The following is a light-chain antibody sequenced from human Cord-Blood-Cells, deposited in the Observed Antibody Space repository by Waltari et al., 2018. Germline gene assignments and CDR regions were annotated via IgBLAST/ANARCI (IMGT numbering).Light chain of an antibody. Sequence: QSALTQPASVPGSPGQSIPIPCTGTSRDVGGYKYVSLYQQHPGQAPKLMIYDVINRPSGVSNRFSGSKSGNTASLTISGLQAEDEADYYCSSYTSSRYVFGTGTKVTVL. CDR2: DVI. CDR3: SSYTSSRYV. CDR1: SRDVGGYKY. V-gene: IGLV2-14*01. J-gene: IGLJ1*01.